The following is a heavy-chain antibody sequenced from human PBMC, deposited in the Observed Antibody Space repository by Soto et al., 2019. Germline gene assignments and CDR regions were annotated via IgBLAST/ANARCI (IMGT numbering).Heavy chain of an antibody. Sequence: SVKVSCKASGGTFSSYTISWVRQAPGQGLEWMGRIIPILGIANYAQKFQGRVTITADKSTSTAYMELSSLRSEDTAVYYCAREVSWNYVYLYYYMDVWGKGTTVTVSS. CDR3: AREVSWNYVYLYYYMDV. J-gene: IGHJ6*03. CDR1: GGTFSSYT. CDR2: IIPILGIA. V-gene: IGHV1-69*04. D-gene: IGHD1-7*01.